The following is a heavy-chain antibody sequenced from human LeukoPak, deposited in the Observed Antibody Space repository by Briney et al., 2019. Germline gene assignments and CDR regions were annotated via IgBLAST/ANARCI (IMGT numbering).Heavy chain of an antibody. CDR2: ISGSGGST. CDR3: ARDDVGGKQWLDRPPAFDY. D-gene: IGHD6-19*01. J-gene: IGHJ4*02. Sequence: GGSLRLSCAASGFTFSSYGMSRVRQAPGKGLEWVSAISGSGGSTYYADSVKGRFTISRDNSKNTLYLQMNSLRAEDTAVYYCARDDVGGKQWLDRPPAFDYWGQGTLVTVSS. CDR1: GFTFSSYG. V-gene: IGHV3-23*01.